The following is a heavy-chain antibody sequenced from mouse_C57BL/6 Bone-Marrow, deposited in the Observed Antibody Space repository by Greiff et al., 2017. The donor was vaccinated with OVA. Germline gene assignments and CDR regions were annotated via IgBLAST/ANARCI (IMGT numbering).Heavy chain of an antibody. CDR1: GYTFTSYW. D-gene: IGHD2-1*01. CDR2: IYPGNSDS. Sequence: EVQLQQSGTVLARPGASVKMSCKTSGYTFTSYWMHWVKQRPGQGLEWIGAIYPGNSDSSYNHKFKGKAKLTAVTSACTAYMELHSLTNEGSAVYYCTAESSTFSTRGDWGQGTSGTVSS. CDR3: TAESSTFSTRGD. J-gene: IGHJ4*01. V-gene: IGHV1-5*01.